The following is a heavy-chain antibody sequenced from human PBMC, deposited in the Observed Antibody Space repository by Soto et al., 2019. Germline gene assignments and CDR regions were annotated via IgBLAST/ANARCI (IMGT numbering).Heavy chain of an antibody. D-gene: IGHD2-8*01. J-gene: IGHJ6*02. CDR3: ARAVWCGMDV. CDR1: GGSISSSSYY. V-gene: IGHV4-39*01. CDR2: IYYSGST. Sequence: SETLSLSCTVSGGSISSSSYYWGWIRQPPGKGREWIGSIYYSGSTYYNPSLKSRVTISVDTSKNQFSLKLSSVTAADTAVYYCARAVWCGMDVWGQGTTDTVSS.